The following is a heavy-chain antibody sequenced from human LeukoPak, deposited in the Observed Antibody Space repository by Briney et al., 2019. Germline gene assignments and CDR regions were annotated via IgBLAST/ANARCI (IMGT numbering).Heavy chain of an antibody. Sequence: SETLSLTCAVYGGSFSGYYWSWIRQPPGKGLEWIGEINHSGSTNYNPSLKSRVTISVDTSKNQFSLKLSSVIAADTAVYYCARDLYSGSYQTFFDYWGQGTLVTVSS. V-gene: IGHV4-34*01. CDR2: INHSGST. CDR3: ARDLYSGSYQTFFDY. D-gene: IGHD1-26*01. CDR1: GGSFSGYY. J-gene: IGHJ4*02.